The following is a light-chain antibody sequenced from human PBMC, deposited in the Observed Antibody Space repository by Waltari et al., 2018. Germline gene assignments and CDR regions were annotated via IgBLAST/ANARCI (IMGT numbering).Light chain of an antibody. CDR2: AAS. V-gene: IGKV1-39*01. J-gene: IGKJ2*01. CDR1: QSISTY. Sequence: DIQMTKSPSSLSRSVGDRVTITCRSSQSISTYLNWYQQKPRKAPKLLIYAASSLQSGVPSRFSGSGSGTDFTLTISSLQPEDFVTYYCQQSYSTPRTFVQGTRLEIK. CDR3: QQSYSTPRT.